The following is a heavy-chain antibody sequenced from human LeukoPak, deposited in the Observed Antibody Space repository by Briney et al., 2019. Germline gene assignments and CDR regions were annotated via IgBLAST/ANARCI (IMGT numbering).Heavy chain of an antibody. CDR1: GGTFSSYA. Sequence: ASVKVSCKASGGTFSSYAISWVRQAPRQGLEWMGWISGYNGNTMYSQKLQGRVTMTTDTSTSTAYMELRSLTSGDTAVYYCARSFSASNWLDPWGQGTLVTVSS. CDR2: ISGYNGNT. J-gene: IGHJ5*02. V-gene: IGHV1-18*01. CDR3: ARSFSASNWLDP.